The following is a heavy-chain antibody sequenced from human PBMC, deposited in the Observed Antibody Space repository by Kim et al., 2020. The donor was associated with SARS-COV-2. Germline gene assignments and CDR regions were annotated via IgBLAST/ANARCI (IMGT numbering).Heavy chain of an antibody. V-gene: IGHV3-23*01. Sequence: GGSLRLSCAASGFTFSNYVMSWVRQAPGRGLEWVSTISGSGDNKYYADSVKGRFTISRDNSKNTLYLQMNSLRAEDTAIYYCAKWTRSTVVTGVWYFDLWGRGTLVTVSS. CDR1: GFTFSNYV. CDR2: ISGSGDNK. D-gene: IGHD4-17*01. J-gene: IGHJ2*01. CDR3: AKWTRSTVVTGVWYFDL.